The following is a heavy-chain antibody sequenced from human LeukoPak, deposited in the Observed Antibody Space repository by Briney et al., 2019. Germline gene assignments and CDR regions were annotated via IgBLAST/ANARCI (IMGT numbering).Heavy chain of an antibody. CDR3: AKDWSRYCSSTSCYRSDAFDI. Sequence: GGSLRLSCAASGFTFSSYGMHWVCQAPGKGLEWVAFIRYDGSNKYYADSVKGRFTISRDNSKNTLHLQMNSLRAEDTAVYYCAKDWSRYCSSTSCYRSDAFDIWGQGTMVTVSS. D-gene: IGHD2-2*01. CDR1: GFTFSSYG. V-gene: IGHV3-30*02. CDR2: IRYDGSNK. J-gene: IGHJ3*02.